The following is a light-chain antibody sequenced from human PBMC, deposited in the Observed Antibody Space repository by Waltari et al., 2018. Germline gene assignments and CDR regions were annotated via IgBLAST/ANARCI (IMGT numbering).Light chain of an antibody. CDR3: QHYESLPVT. CDR2: HAS. V-gene: IGKV3-20*01. CDR1: QSISKY. Sequence: ELVLTQSPGTLSLSPGARATLSCRASQSISKYLAWYQQNPGQAPRLLIYHASSRAAGIPDRFSGSGYGTDFSLTSSRLEPEDFAVYYCQHYESLPVTFGQGTKVEIK. J-gene: IGKJ1*01.